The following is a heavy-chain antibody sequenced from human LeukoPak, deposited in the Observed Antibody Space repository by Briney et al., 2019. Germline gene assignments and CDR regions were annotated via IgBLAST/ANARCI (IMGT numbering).Heavy chain of an antibody. J-gene: IGHJ3*02. V-gene: IGHV4-59*08. D-gene: IGHD5-24*01. Sequence: SETLSLTCNVSGDSLTSHFWSWIRQTPGKGLEWIGYVFHSGTTNYCPSLKSRVTISLDTSKKQFYLRLASVTAADTAVYYCARRMATVTDTFDIWGRGTMV. CDR2: VFHSGTT. CDR1: GDSLTSHF. CDR3: ARRMATVTDTFDI.